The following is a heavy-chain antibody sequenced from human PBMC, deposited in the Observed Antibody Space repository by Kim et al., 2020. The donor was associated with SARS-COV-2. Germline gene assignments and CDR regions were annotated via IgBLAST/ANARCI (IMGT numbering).Heavy chain of an antibody. Sequence: IYYADAGKGRFTISRDNAKNSLYLQMNSLRAEDTAVYYCARGQGWEPADYWGQGTLVTVSS. V-gene: IGHV3-21*01. CDR3: ARGQGWEPADY. J-gene: IGHJ4*02. D-gene: IGHD1-26*01. CDR2: I.